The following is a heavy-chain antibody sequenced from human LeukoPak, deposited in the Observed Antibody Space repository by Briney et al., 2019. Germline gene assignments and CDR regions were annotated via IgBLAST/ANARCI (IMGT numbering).Heavy chain of an antibody. D-gene: IGHD3-10*01. CDR1: GGSISSYY. J-gene: IGHJ4*02. Sequence: SETLSLTCTVSGGSISSYYWSWIRQPAGKGLEWIGRIYTSGSTNYNPSLKSRVTMSVDTSKNQFSLKLSSVTAADTAVYYCAGASLMVRGDPTDFDYWGQGTLVTVSS. CDR2: IYTSGST. CDR3: AGASLMVRGDPTDFDY. V-gene: IGHV4-4*07.